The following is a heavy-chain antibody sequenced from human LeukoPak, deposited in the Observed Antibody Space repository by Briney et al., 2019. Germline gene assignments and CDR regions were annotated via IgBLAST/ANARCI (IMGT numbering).Heavy chain of an antibody. V-gene: IGHV1-18*01. CDR3: ARGGPGFFDWSPGPY. CDR1: GYTFTSYG. D-gene: IGHD3-9*01. Sequence: GASVKVSCKASGYTFTSYGISWVRQAPGQGLEWMGWISAYNGNTNYAQKLQGRVTMTTDTSTSTAYMELRSLRSDDTAVYYCARGGPGFFDWSPGPYWGQGTLVTVSS. CDR2: ISAYNGNT. J-gene: IGHJ4*02.